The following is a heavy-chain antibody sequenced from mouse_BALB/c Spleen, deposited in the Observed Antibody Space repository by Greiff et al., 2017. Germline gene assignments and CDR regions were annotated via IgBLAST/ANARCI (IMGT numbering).Heavy chain of an antibody. CDR2: ILPGSGST. CDR3: ARRGAMDY. Sequence: LVEPGASVKISCKATGYTFSSYWIEWVKQRPGHGLEWIGEILPGSGSTNYNEKFKGKATFTADTSSNTAYMQLSSLTSEDSAVYYCARRGAMDYWGQGTSVTVSS. V-gene: IGHV1-9*01. J-gene: IGHJ4*01. CDR1: GYTFSSYW.